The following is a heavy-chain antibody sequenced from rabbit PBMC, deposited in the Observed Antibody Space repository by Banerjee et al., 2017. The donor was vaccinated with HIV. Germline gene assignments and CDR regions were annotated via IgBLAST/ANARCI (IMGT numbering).Heavy chain of an antibody. J-gene: IGHJ2*01. CDR2: IDTSDGDT. V-gene: IGHV1S40*01. CDR3: ARNYVNVFDP. D-gene: IGHD1-1*01. Sequence: QSLEESGGDLVKPGASLTLTCKASGFDFTSTYYMCWVRQAPGKGLEWIGCIDTSDGDTDYANWPKGRFTISKASSTTVTLKMTSLTAADTATYFCARNYVNVFDPWGPGTLVTVS. CDR1: GFDFTSTYY.